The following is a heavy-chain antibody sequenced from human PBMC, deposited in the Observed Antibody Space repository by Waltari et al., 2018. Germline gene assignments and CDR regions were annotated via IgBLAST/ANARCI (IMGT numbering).Heavy chain of an antibody. CDR3: ARDEVDY. Sequence: QVQLVESGGGVVPPGRSLRLPCATSGLTFSSYAMHWVRQSPGKGLEWVAVISYDGSNKYSADSVKGRFTISRDNSKNTLYLQMNSRRAEDTAVYYCARDEVDYWGQGTLVTVSS. J-gene: IGHJ4*02. CDR2: ISYDGSNK. CDR1: GLTFSSYA. V-gene: IGHV3-30*01.